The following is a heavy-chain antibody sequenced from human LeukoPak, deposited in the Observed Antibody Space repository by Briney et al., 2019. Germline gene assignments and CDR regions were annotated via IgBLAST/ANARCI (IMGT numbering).Heavy chain of an antibody. CDR2: IKQDGSEK. CDR3: ARGGGLDI. CDR1: GFIFSSYW. J-gene: IGHJ3*02. Sequence: GGSLRLSCAASGFIFSSYWMTWVRQDPGKGLEWVANIKQDGSEKYYVDSVKGRFTISRDNAKNSLYLQMNSLRAEDTAVYYCARGGGLDIWGQGTMVTVSS. V-gene: IGHV3-7*05.